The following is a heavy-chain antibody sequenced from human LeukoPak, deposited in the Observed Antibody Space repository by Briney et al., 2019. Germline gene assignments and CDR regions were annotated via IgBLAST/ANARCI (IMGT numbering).Heavy chain of an antibody. Sequence: SGTLSLTCAVSGDSINTNNWWHWVRQPPGKGLEWIGEIHPSGTTYYNPSLMGRVTISVGKSKNHFSLQLNSVTAADTAVYYCAREIPVFGASTLDYWGQGTLVTVSS. CDR1: GDSINTNNW. CDR2: IHPSGTT. D-gene: IGHD6-19*01. V-gene: IGHV4-4*02. J-gene: IGHJ4*02. CDR3: AREIPVFGASTLDY.